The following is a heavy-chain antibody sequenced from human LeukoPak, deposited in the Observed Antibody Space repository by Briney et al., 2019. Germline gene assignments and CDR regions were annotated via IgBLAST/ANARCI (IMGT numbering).Heavy chain of an antibody. CDR2: ISWNSGSI. CDR1: GFTFDDYA. CDR3: AKDEARYYDFWSGSTDGWFDP. D-gene: IGHD3-3*01. Sequence: GGSLRLSCAASGFTFDDYAMHWVRQAPGKGLEWVSGISWNSGSIGYADSVKGRFTISRDNAKNSLYLQMNSLRAEDTAVYYCAKDEARYYDFWSGSTDGWFDPWGQGALVTVSS. J-gene: IGHJ5*02. V-gene: IGHV3-9*01.